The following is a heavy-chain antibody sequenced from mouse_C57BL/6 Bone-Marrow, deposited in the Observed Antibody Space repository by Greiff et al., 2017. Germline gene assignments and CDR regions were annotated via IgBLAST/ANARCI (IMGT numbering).Heavy chain of an antibody. CDR3: ARDYGSSYWGFDV. J-gene: IGHJ1*03. Sequence: VQLQQSGPELVKPGASVKLSCKASGYTFTSYDINWVKQRPGQGLEWIGWIYPSDGSTKYNEKFKGKATLTVDTSSSTAYMELHSLTSEDCTVFSCARDYGSSYWGFDVRGTRATVAVSS. D-gene: IGHD1-1*01. CDR1: GYTFTSYD. CDR2: IYPSDGST. V-gene: IGHV1-85*01.